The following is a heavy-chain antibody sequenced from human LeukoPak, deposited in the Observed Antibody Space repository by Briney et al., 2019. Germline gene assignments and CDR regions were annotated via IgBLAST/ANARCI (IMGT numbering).Heavy chain of an antibody. CDR2: IYPSGST. J-gene: IGHJ4*02. CDR3: ARDPSFSSGWFDC. CDR1: GGSISSYY. V-gene: IGHV4-4*07. Sequence: SETLSLTCTVSGGSISSYYWNWIRQPAGKGLEWIGRIYPSGSTNYNPYLKSRVTMSVDMSKNQFSLKLTSMTAADTAVYYCARDPSFSSGWFDCWGQGTLVTVSS. D-gene: IGHD6-19*01.